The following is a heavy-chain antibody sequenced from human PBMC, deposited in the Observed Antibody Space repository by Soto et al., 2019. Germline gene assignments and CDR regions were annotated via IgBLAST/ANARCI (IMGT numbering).Heavy chain of an antibody. CDR1: GFTFSSYA. CDR3: ARRGSGSYYDY. V-gene: IGHV3-23*01. Sequence: EVQLLESGGGLVQPGGSLRLSCAASGFTFSSYAMSWVRQAPGKGLEWVSVISGSGDSTYYADSVKGRFTISRDNSKNTLYLQMNSLRAEDTALYYCARRGSGSYYDYWGQGTLVTVSS. CDR2: ISGSGDST. D-gene: IGHD1-26*01. J-gene: IGHJ4*02.